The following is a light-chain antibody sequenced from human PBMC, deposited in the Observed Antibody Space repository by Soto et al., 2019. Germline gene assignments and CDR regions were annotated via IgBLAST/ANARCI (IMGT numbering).Light chain of an antibody. CDR2: DVS. V-gene: IGLV2-14*01. CDR3: SSYTRSSTYV. CDR1: SSDVGSYNY. Sequence: QSALTQPASVSGSPGQSITISCPGTSSDVGSYNYVSWYRQHPGRAPKLMIYDVSNRPSGVSNRFSGSKSGNTASLTISGLQAEDEADYYCSSYTRSSTYVFGTGTKVTVL. J-gene: IGLJ1*01.